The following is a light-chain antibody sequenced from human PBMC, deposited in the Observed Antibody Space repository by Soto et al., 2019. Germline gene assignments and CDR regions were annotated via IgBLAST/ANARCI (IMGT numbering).Light chain of an antibody. CDR2: AAS. V-gene: IGKV1-9*01. Sequence: DIQLTQSPSFLSASVGDRVTITCRASQGIRNYLAWYQQKPGKAPKLLIYAASTLQSGVPSRFSGSGSGTEFTLTIIRLQPEDFATYCCQQLNSYPPWTFGQRTKVEIK. CDR1: QGIRNY. J-gene: IGKJ1*01. CDR3: QQLNSYPPWT.